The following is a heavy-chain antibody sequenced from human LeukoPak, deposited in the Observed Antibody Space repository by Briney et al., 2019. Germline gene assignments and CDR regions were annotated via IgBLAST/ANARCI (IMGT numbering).Heavy chain of an antibody. V-gene: IGHV1-2*02. CDR1: GYTFTGYY. CDR3: ARGKKNWDYYYYYYMDV. J-gene: IGHJ6*03. CDR2: INPNSGGT. D-gene: IGHD7-27*01. Sequence: GASVKVSCKASGYTFTGYYMHWVRQAPGQGLEWMGWINPNSGGTNYAQKFQGRVTMIRDTSISTAYMELSRLRSDDTAVYYCARGKKNWDYYYYYYMDVWGKGTTVTVSS.